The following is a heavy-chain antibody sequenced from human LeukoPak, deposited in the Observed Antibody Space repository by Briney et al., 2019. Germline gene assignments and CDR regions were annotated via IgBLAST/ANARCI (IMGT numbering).Heavy chain of an antibody. CDR2: ISYSGTT. CDR1: GNSITNYY. CDR3: ARGPYGSGSYSSWFDP. Sequence: SETLSLTCTVSGNSITNYYWSWIRQPPGKGLEWIGYISYSGTTNYNPSLKSRVTISVDTSKNQFSLKLSSVTAADTAVYYCARGPYGSGSYSSWFDPWGQGTLVTVSS. D-gene: IGHD3-10*01. V-gene: IGHV4-59*12. J-gene: IGHJ5*02.